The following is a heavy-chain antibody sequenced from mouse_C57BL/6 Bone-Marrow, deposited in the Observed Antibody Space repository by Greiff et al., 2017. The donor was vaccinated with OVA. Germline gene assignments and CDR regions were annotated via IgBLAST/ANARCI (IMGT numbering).Heavy chain of an antibody. J-gene: IGHJ3*01. CDR2: IYPRDGST. Sequence: VQLQQSDAELVKPGASVKISCKASGYTFTDYTIHWMKQRPEQGLEWIGYIYPRDGSTKYNEKFKGKATLTADKSSSTAYMQLNSLTSEDSAVYFCARSEDSNHAWFAYWGQGTLVTVSA. V-gene: IGHV1-78*01. D-gene: IGHD2-5*01. CDR1: GYTFTDYT. CDR3: ARSEDSNHAWFAY.